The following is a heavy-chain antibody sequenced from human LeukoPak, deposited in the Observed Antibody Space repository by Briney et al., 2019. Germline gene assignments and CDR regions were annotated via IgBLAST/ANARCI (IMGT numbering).Heavy chain of an antibody. CDR3: ARHPNTVTTPDY. V-gene: IGHV4-59*08. Sequence: SETLSLTCTVSGGSLSYYYWSWVRQPPGKGLEWIGYIYYTGSTNYNPSLKSRVAMSLDTSKNQLSLRLNSVTAADTAVYYFARHPNTVTTPDYWGQGALVTVSS. CDR2: IYYTGST. CDR1: GGSLSYYY. J-gene: IGHJ4*02. D-gene: IGHD4-17*01.